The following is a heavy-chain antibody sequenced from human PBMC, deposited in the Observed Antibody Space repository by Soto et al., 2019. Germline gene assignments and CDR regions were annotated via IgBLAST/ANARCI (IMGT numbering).Heavy chain of an antibody. V-gene: IGHV4-61*01. CDR1: GGSVSSGSYY. J-gene: IGHJ4*02. D-gene: IGHD3-3*01. CDR3: ARDWSGFHF. Sequence: QVQLHESGPGLVKPSETLSLSCTVSGGSVSSGSYYWTWIRQPPGMGLEFIGYVYDNENTNYNPSLRRPSPLFSNPVKNPVFSETDFFTGGGKGLFYCARDWSGFHFWGRGTLVTVSS. CDR2: VYDNENT.